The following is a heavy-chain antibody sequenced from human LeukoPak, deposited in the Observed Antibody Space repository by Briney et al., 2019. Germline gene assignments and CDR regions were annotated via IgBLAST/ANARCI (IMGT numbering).Heavy chain of an antibody. CDR1: GFTFSTYA. CDR3: VKDHNWGFGY. V-gene: IGHV3-30*02. CDR2: IGHDGRKM. J-gene: IGHJ4*02. D-gene: IGHD7-27*01. Sequence: PGGSLRLSCAASGFTFSTYAVHWVRQAPGKGLEWVSFIGHDGRKMNYADSVKGRFTISRDNSENTLYLQMNSLRPEDTAVYNCVKDHNWGFGYWGQGTLVTVSS.